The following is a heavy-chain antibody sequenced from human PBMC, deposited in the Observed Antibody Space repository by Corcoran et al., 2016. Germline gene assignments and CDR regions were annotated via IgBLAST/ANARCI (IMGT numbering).Heavy chain of an antibody. V-gene: IGHV1-69*01. CDR2: IIPIFGTA. J-gene: IGHJ6*02. D-gene: IGHD6-6*01. CDR3: ARDLWIAARQIYYYYGMDV. Sequence: QVQLVQSGAEVKKPGSSVKVSCKASGGTFSSYAISWVRQAPGQGLEWMGGIIPIFGTANYAQKFQGRVTITADESTSTAYMELSSLRSEDTAVYYCARDLWIAARQIYYYYGMDVWGQGTTVTVSS. CDR1: GGTFSSYA.